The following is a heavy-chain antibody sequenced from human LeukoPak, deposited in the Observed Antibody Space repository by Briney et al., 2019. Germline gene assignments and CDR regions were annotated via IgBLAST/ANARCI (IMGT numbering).Heavy chain of an antibody. Sequence: QPGGSLRLSCAASGFTVSSNYMSWVRQAPGKGLEWVSAIYSGGSTYYADSVKGRFTISRDNSKNTLYLQMNSLRAEDTAVYYCARDRITGTSDYWGQGTLVTVSS. J-gene: IGHJ4*02. D-gene: IGHD1-7*01. CDR1: GFTVSSNY. CDR3: ARDRITGTSDY. V-gene: IGHV3-66*02. CDR2: IYSGGST.